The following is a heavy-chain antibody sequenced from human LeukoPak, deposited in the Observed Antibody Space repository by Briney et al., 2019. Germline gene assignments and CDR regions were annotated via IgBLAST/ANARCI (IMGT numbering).Heavy chain of an antibody. CDR2: IIPIFGTA. CDR1: GGTFSSYA. D-gene: IGHD6-13*01. J-gene: IGHJ4*02. CDR3: ARVFSSSWYYFDY. Sequence: GSSVKVSCKASGGTFSSYAISWVRQAPGQGLEWMGGIIPIFGTASYAQKFQGRVTITADESTSTAYMELGSLRSEDTAVYYCARVFSSSWYYFDYWGQGTLVTVSS. V-gene: IGHV1-69*01.